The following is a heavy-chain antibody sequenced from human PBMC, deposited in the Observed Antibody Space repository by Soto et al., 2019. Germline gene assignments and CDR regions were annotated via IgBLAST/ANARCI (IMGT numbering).Heavy chain of an antibody. CDR3: ARSEMTYNWND. D-gene: IGHD1-1*01. Sequence: EVQLLESGGDLVQPGGSLRLACAASGFTFRGDAMSWVRQAPGKGLEWVSAISGSGEMTHYAESVKGRFTISRDNSKNTLYLQMESLRAEDTALYYCARSEMTYNWNDWGQGTLVTVSS. J-gene: IGHJ4*02. V-gene: IGHV3-23*01. CDR1: GFTFRGDA. CDR2: ISGSGEMT.